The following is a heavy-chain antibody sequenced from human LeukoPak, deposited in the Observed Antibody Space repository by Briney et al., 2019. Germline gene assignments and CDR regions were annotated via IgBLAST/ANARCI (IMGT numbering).Heavy chain of an antibody. D-gene: IGHD6-13*01. V-gene: IGHV3-30*02. CDR3: AKVGASSWSFDY. CDR2: IRYDGSNK. Sequence: PGGSLRLSCAASGFTFSSYGMHWVRQAPGKGLEWVAFIRYDGSNKYYADSVKGRFTISRDNSKNTLYLQMNSLRAEDTAVYYCAKVGASSWSFDYWGQGTLVTVSS. J-gene: IGHJ4*02. CDR1: GFTFSSYG.